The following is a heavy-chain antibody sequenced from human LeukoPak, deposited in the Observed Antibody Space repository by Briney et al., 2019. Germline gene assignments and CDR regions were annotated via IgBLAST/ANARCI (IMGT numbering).Heavy chain of an antibody. J-gene: IGHJ4*02. CDR1: GYTFTNYA. D-gene: IGHD2-15*01. V-gene: IGHV1-18*01. CDR3: ARKLGYCSGGSCYLCDY. Sequence: ASVKVSCKASGYTFTNYAIHWVRQAPGQRLEWMGWISAYNGNTNYAQKLQGRVTMTTDTSTSTAYMELRSLRSDDTAVYYCARKLGYCSGGSCYLCDYWGQGTLVTVSS. CDR2: ISAYNGNT.